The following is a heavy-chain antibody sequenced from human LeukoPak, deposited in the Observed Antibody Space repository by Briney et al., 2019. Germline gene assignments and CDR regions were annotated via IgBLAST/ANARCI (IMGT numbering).Heavy chain of an antibody. CDR3: ARGFKQWLVLSHLYYFDY. CDR1: GDSITRGSYY. Sequence: PSQTLSLTCTVSGDSITRGSYYWSWIRQPAGKGLEWIGRISTSGRTYYNPSLKSRVTISVDTSKNQFSLKLSSVTAADTAVYYCARGFKQWLVLSHLYYFDYWGQGTLVTVSS. V-gene: IGHV4-61*02. CDR2: ISTSGRT. D-gene: IGHD6-19*01. J-gene: IGHJ4*02.